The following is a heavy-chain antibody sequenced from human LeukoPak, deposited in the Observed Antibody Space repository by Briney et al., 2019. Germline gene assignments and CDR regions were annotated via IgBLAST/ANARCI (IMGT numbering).Heavy chain of an antibody. V-gene: IGHV3-74*01. D-gene: IGHD3-22*01. Sequence: GGSLRLSCAASGFTFSNYWMHWVRQAPGKGLVWVSRINSDGINTSYADSVKGRFTISRENAKNTLNMQMNSLRAEDTAVYYCARDLGQYYDTSDNWFDPWGQGTLVTVSS. J-gene: IGHJ5*02. CDR2: INSDGINT. CDR1: GFTFSNYW. CDR3: ARDLGQYYDTSDNWFDP.